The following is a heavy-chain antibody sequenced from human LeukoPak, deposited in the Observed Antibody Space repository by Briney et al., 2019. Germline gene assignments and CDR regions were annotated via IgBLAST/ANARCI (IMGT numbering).Heavy chain of an antibody. J-gene: IGHJ4*02. Sequence: PGGSLRLSCAASGFTFSNYGMHWVRQAPGKGLEWVAVISYDGSNKYYADSVKGRFTISRDNSKNTLYLQMGSLRAEDMAVYYCARGGYDILTGFAYWGQGTLVTVSS. CDR1: GFTFSNYG. CDR2: ISYDGSNK. V-gene: IGHV3-30*03. CDR3: ARGGYDILTGFAY. D-gene: IGHD3-9*01.